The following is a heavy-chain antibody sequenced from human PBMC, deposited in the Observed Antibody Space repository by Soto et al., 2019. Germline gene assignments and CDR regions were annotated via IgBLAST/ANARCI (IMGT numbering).Heavy chain of an antibody. V-gene: IGHV3-11*03. D-gene: IGHD2-15*01. CDR2: ISVSGTDT. J-gene: IGHJ4*02. Sequence: GGSLRLSCVASGFTFTDYYMNWVRQTPGKGLEWLSYISVSGTDTNYADSVKGRFTIYRDNAKRSIYLQMNSLRVEDTAVYYCAFPSRLPNYWGQGTLVTVSS. CDR3: AFPSRLPNY. CDR1: GFTFTDYY.